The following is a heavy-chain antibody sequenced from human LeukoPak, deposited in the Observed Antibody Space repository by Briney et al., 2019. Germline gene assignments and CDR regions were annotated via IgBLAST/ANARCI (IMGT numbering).Heavy chain of an antibody. CDR2: ISSNGGST. V-gene: IGHV3-64D*06. D-gene: IGHD3-10*01. CDR1: GFTFSTYA. Sequence: GGSLRLSCSASGFTFSTYAMHWDRQAPGKGLEYVSAISSNGGSTYYADSVKGRFTISRDNSKNTLYLQMSSLRAEDTAVYYCVKDQNYYGWFDPWGQGTLVTVSS. J-gene: IGHJ5*02. CDR3: VKDQNYYGWFDP.